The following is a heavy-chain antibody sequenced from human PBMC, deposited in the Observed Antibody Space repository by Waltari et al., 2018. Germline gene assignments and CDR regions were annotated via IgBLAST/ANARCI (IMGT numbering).Heavy chain of an antibody. D-gene: IGHD3-22*01. J-gene: IGHJ6*02. CDR3: AKDRPDYYDSSGYYYYGMDV. CDR2: SSGGGVSI. CDR1: GFTFNSYA. V-gene: IGHV3-23*01. Sequence: EVQLLESGGGLVQPGGSLRLSCAASGFTFNSYAMRWVRQAPGKGLAWVSASSGGGVSIYYAVSVKGRFTIARVNSKNTLYLQMNSLRAEDTAVYYCAKDRPDYYDSSGYYYYGMDVWGQGTTVTVSS.